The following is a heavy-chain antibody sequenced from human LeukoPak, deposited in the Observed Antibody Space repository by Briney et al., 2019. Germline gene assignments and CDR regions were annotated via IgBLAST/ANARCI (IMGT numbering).Heavy chain of an antibody. CDR3: ARVGCSGGTCYDY. V-gene: IGHV3-21*01. J-gene: IGHJ4*02. CDR1: GFTFSIYS. CDR2: ISSGSNYI. Sequence: PGGSLRLSCAAAGFTFSIYSMYWVRQAPGKGLEWVSFISSGSNYIYYIDSVKGRFTISRDNAKNSLYLQMNSLRVEDTAIYYCARVGCSGGTCYDYWGQGTLVTVSS. D-gene: IGHD2-15*01.